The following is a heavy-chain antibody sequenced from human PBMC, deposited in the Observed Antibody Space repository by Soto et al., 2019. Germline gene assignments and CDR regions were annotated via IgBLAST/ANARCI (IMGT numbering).Heavy chain of an antibody. CDR2: IYHSGST. Sequence: SETLSLTCAVSGGSISSSNWWSWVRQPPGKGLEWIGEIYHSGSTNYNPSLKSRVTISVDKSKNQFSLKLSSVTAADTAVYYCARVVNYGSTTYYFDYWGQGTLVTVSS. V-gene: IGHV4-4*02. J-gene: IGHJ4*02. CDR1: GGSISSSNW. D-gene: IGHD3-10*01. CDR3: ARVVNYGSTTYYFDY.